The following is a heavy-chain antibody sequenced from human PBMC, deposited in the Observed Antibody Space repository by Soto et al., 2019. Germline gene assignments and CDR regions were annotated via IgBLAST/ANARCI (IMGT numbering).Heavy chain of an antibody. CDR2: IYFTGST. J-gene: IGHJ5*02. CDR3: TRGPPRVQWFDP. CDR1: GGAVSSGTYY. V-gene: IGHV4-61*01. Sequence: LYLNCTESGGAVSSGTYYWIWIRQPPGKGLEWIGHIYFTGSTNYKPSLKSRVTMSLDTSMNQFSLKLSSVTAADTAVYYCTRGPPRVQWFDPWGLGTLVTISS.